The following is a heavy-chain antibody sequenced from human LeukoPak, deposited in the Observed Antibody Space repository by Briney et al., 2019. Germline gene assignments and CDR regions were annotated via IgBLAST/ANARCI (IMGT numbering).Heavy chain of an antibody. V-gene: IGHV3-30-3*01. CDR1: GFTFSSYA. CDR2: ISYDGSNK. CDR3: ARGYRPGIAATGSDY. J-gene: IGHJ4*02. D-gene: IGHD6-13*01. Sequence: GGSLRLSCAASGFTFSSYAMHWVRQAPGKGLVWVAVISYDGSNKYYADSVKGRFTISRDNSKNTLYLQMNSLRAEDTAVYYCARGYRPGIAATGSDYWGQGTMVTVSS.